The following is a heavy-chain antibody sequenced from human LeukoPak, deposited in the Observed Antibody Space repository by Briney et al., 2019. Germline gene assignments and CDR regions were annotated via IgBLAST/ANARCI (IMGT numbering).Heavy chain of an antibody. D-gene: IGHD3-3*01. Sequence: PGGSLRLSCAAYGFTFSSYSMNRVRQAPGKGLEWVSSISSSSSYISYAESESRRFTVSRYNPSNSLYLQTNSLRAEHTLVCYCIRNFDYGGKGTLVTVSS. V-gene: IGHV3-21*01. CDR3: IRNFDY. J-gene: IGHJ4*02. CDR2: ISSSSSYI. CDR1: GFTFSSYS.